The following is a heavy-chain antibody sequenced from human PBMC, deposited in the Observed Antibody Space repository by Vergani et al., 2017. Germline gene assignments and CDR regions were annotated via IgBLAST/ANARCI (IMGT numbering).Heavy chain of an antibody. Sequence: QVQLQQWGAGLLKPSETLSLTCAVYGGSFSGYYWSWIRQPPGKGLEWIGEINHSGSTNYNPSLKSRVTISVDTSKNQFSLKLSSVTAADTAVYYCARGDTKYYYGMDVWGQGTTVTVSS. D-gene: IGHD2-8*01. CDR1: GGSFSGYY. J-gene: IGHJ6*02. V-gene: IGHV4-34*01. CDR2: INHSGST. CDR3: ARGDTKYYYGMDV.